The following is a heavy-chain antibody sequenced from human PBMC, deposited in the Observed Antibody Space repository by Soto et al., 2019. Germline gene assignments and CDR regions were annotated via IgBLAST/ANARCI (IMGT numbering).Heavy chain of an antibody. CDR1: GFTFSSYA. J-gene: IGHJ4*02. CDR2: ISGSGGST. D-gene: IGHD3-22*01. CDR3: AKDPDSGYYSIYYFDY. Sequence: GGSLRLSCAASGFTFSSYAMSWVRQAPGKGLEWVSAISGSGGSTYYADSVKGRFTISRDNSKNTLYLQMNSLRAEDTAVYYCAKDPDSGYYSIYYFDYWGQGTLVTVSS. V-gene: IGHV3-23*01.